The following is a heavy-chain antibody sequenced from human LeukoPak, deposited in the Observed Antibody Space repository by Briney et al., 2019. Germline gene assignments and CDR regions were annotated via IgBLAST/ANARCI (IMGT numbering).Heavy chain of an antibody. V-gene: IGHV3-15*01. D-gene: IGHD2-15*01. CDR2: IKSKTDGGTT. CDR1: GFTFSNAW. CDR3: TTDTVVVLAATHGNNWFDP. J-gene: IGHJ5*02. Sequence: GGSLRLSCAASGFTFSNAWMSWVRQAPGKGLEWVGRIKSKTDGGTTDYAAPVKGRFTISRDDSKNTLYLQMNSLKTEDTAVYYCTTDTVVVLAATHGNNWFDPWGQGTLVTVSS.